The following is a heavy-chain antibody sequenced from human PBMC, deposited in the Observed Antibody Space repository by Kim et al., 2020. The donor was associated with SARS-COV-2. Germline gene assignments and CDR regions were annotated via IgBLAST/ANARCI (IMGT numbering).Heavy chain of an antibody. D-gene: IGHD6-6*01. J-gene: IGHJ4*02. V-gene: IGHV1-2*02. Sequence: ASVKVSCKASGYTFTGYYMHWVRQAPGQGLEWMGWINPNSGGTNYAQKFQGRVTMTRDTSISTAYMELSRLRSDDTAVYYCARIEYSSSSEAPNFDYWGQGTLVTVSS. CDR1: GYTFTGYY. CDR2: INPNSGGT. CDR3: ARIEYSSSSEAPNFDY.